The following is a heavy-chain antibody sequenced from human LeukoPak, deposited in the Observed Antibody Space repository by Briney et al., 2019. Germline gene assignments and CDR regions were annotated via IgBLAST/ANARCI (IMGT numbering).Heavy chain of an antibody. Sequence: WETLSLTCAASGCSFSNYAMGWVRQAPGKGLKWVSAITGSGGNTYYADSVKGRFTISRDNSKNTVFLQMNSLRAEDTAVYYCAKWGDYDVLTGYYVSDYWGQGTLVTVSS. CDR3: AKWGDYDVLTGYYVSDY. V-gene: IGHV3-23*01. D-gene: IGHD3-9*01. CDR2: ITGSGGNT. J-gene: IGHJ4*02. CDR1: GCSFSNYA.